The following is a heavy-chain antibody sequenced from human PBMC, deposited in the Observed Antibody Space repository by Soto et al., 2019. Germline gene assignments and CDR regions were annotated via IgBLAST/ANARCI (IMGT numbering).Heavy chain of an antibody. CDR3: ARDRYSSSSGIVY. CDR2: IWYDGSNK. J-gene: IGHJ4*02. D-gene: IGHD6-6*01. Sequence: LRLSCAAPGFTFSSYGMHWVRQAPGKGLEWVAVIWYDGSNKYYADSVKGRFTISRDNSKNTLYLQMNSLRAEDTAVYYCARDRYSSSSGIVYWGQGTLVTVSS. V-gene: IGHV3-33*01. CDR1: GFTFSSYG.